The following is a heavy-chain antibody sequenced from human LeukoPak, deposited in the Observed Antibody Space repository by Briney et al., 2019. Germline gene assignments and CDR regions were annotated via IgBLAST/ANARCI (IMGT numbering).Heavy chain of an antibody. Sequence: ASVKVSCKVSGNSLSETSIHWVRQATGQGLERMGWINPNSGGTNYAQKFQGRVTMTRDTSISTAYMELSRLRSDDTAVYYCASSGNSRVFDYWGQGTLVTVSS. CDR2: INPNSGGT. J-gene: IGHJ4*02. CDR1: GNSLSETS. D-gene: IGHD4-23*01. V-gene: IGHV1-2*02. CDR3: ASSGNSRVFDY.